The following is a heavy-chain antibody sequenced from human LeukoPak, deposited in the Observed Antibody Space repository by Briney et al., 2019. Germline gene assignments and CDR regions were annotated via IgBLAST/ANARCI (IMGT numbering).Heavy chain of an antibody. CDR2: ITSSSSTI. CDR1: GFSFSTYS. Sequence: PGRSLRLSCAASGFSFSTYSMNWVRQAPGKGLEWVSYITSSSSTIFYADSVKGRFTISRDNAKNSLYLQMNSLRAEDTAVYYCARGYDNSGYYPDYWGQGTLVTVSS. V-gene: IGHV3-48*01. J-gene: IGHJ4*02. CDR3: ARGYDNSGYYPDY. D-gene: IGHD3-22*01.